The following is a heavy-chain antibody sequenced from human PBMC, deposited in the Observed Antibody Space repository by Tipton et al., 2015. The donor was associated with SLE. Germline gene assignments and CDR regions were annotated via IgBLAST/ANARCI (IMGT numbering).Heavy chain of an antibody. CDR1: GGSINNYY. CDR2: IYYSGST. Sequence: TLSLTCTVSGGSINNYYWTWIRQPPGKGLEWIGYIYYSGSTSYNPSLKSRLTMSVDTSKNQFSLSLKSVTAADTAIYYCARSDYIGQRLWDQGTLVTVSS. CDR3: ARSDYIGQRL. V-gene: IGHV4-59*01. J-gene: IGHJ4*02. D-gene: IGHD5-12*01.